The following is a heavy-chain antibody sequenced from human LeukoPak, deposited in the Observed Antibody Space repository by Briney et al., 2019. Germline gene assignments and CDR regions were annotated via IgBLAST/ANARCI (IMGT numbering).Heavy chain of an antibody. D-gene: IGHD6-19*01. CDR2: IDPNSSGT. CDR3: ATDSSSGYSSGWDLDY. J-gene: IGHJ4*02. Sequence: GASVKVSCKTSGYTFTGYYIHLLRQAPGQGLEWMAWIDPNSSGTNYAHKFQGRVTMTRDTSISTAYMEVSSLRSDDTAVYYCATDSSSGYSSGWDLDYWGQGTLVTVSS. CDR1: GYTFTGYY. V-gene: IGHV1-2*02.